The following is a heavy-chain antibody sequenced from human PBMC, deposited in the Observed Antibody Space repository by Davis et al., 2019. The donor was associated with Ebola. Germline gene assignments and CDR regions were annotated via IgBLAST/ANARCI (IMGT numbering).Heavy chain of an antibody. V-gene: IGHV1-18*04. J-gene: IGHJ4*02. CDR3: ARDRSYYDSSGYYLEDFDY. D-gene: IGHD3-22*01. CDR2: ISAYNGNT. CDR1: GYTFTGYY. Sequence: ASVKVSCKASGYTFTGYYMHWVRQAPGQGLEWMGWISAYNGNTNYAQKLQGRVTMTTDTSTSTAYMELRSLRSDDTAVYYCARDRSYYDSSGYYLEDFDYWGQGTLVTVSS.